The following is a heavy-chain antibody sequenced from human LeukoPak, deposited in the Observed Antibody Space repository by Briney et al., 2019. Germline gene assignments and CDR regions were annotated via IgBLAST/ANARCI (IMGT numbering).Heavy chain of an antibody. CDR3: AWTGIVGATNIDC. J-gene: IGHJ4*02. V-gene: IGHV4-4*02. D-gene: IGHD1-26*01. CDR1: GGSISSSNW. Sequence: SETLSLTCAVSGGSISSSNWWSWVRQPPGKGLEWIGEIYHSGSTNYNPSLKSRVTISVDKSKNQFSLKLSSVTAADTAVYYCAWTGIVGATNIDCWDQGTLVTVSS. CDR2: IYHSGST.